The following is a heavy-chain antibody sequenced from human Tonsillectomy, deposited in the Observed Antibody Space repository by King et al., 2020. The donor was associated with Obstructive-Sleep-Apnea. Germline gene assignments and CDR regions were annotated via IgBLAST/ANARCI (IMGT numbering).Heavy chain of an antibody. CDR1: GGSISSGVYY. J-gene: IGHJ3*02. CDR2: IYYSGST. CDR3: ARDGMGIGYAFDI. V-gene: IGHV4-31*03. D-gene: IGHD7-27*01. Sequence: QLQESGPGLVKPSQTLSLTCTVSGGSISSGVYYWVWIRQHPGKGLEGIGYIYYSGSTYYNPSLNSRVTISVDTSKNQFSLKLSSVTAADTAVYYCARDGMGIGYAFDIWGQGTMVTVSS.